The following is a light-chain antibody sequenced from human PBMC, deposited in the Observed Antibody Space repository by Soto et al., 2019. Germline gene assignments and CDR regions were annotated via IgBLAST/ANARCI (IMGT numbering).Light chain of an antibody. CDR1: SSDVGGYNY. V-gene: IGLV2-8*01. CDR2: EVS. CDR3: SSYAGSNNLV. Sequence: QSVLTQPPSASGSPGQSVTISCTGTSSDVGGYNYVSWYQQHPGKAPKLMIYEVSKRPSGVPDRFSGSKPGNTASLTVSGLQAEDEADYYCSSYAGSNNLVFGGGTKLTV. J-gene: IGLJ2*01.